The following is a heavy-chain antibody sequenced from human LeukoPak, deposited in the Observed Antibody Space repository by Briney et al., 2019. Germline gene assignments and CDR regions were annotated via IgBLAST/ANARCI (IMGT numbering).Heavy chain of an antibody. D-gene: IGHD1-26*01. V-gene: IGHV3-23*01. CDR2: ISGSGGST. CDR3: AKDLKGGLLAGMLGYGMDV. J-gene: IGHJ6*02. CDR1: GFTFSSYA. Sequence: GALRLSCAASGFTFSSYAMSWVRQAPGKGLEWVSAISGSGGSTYSADSVKGWFTISRYNSKKTLYLQMNSLRAADTAVYYCAKDLKGGLLAGMLGYGMDVWGQGTTVTVSS.